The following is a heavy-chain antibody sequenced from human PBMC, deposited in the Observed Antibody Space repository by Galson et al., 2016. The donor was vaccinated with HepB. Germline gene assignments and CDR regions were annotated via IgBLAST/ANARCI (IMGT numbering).Heavy chain of an antibody. CDR2: IDPSDSYT. V-gene: IGHV5-10-1*01. CDR1: GYSFSTYW. J-gene: IGHJ6*02. Sequence: QSGAEVKKPGESLRISCKDSGYSFSTYWIIWVRQMPGKGLEWMGRIDPSDSYTNYSPSFQGHVTISADKSISTAYLQWSSLKASDTGIYYCARQGSSAGELYYYYGMDVWGQGTTVTASS. D-gene: IGHD2-15*01. CDR3: ARQGSSAGELYYYYGMDV.